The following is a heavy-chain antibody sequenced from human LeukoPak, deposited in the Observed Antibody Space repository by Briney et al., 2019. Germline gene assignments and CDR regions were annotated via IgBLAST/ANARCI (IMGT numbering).Heavy chain of an antibody. CDR3: ARHRAAGWFGELLPIDY. V-gene: IGHV4-38-2*01. J-gene: IGHJ4*02. CDR2: IYHSGST. Sequence: SETLSLTCAVSGYSISSGYYWGRIRQPPGKGLEWIGSIYHSGSTYYNPSLKSRVTISVDTSKNQFSLKLSSVTAADTAVYYCARHRAAGWFGELLPIDYWGQGTLVTVSS. D-gene: IGHD3-10*01. CDR1: GYSISSGYY.